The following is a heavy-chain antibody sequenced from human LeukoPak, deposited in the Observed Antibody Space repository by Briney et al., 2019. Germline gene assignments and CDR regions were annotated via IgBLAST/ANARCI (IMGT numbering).Heavy chain of an antibody. V-gene: IGHV3-48*02. CDR2: ISGSSSSSDGGAI. J-gene: IGHJ4*02. CDR1: GFTFSTYS. Sequence: GGSLRLSCTASGFTFSTYSMNWVRQAPGRGLEWVSYISGSSSSSDGGAIQYADSVKGRFTISRDNDKNSLYLQMNSLRDEDTAVYYCARDMRDSAQSRYFYGYEFDYWGQGTLVTVSS. D-gene: IGHD5-18*01. CDR3: ARDMRDSAQSRYFYGYEFDY.